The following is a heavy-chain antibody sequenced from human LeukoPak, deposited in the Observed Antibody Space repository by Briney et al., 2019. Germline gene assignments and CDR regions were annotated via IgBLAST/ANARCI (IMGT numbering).Heavy chain of an antibody. CDR2: INHSGSTT. D-gene: IGHD6-13*01. CDR3: ASSISSSWARGFDP. J-gene: IGHJ5*02. V-gene: IGHV4-34*01. Sequence: SETLSLTCAVYGGSFSDYYWSWIRQPPGKGLEWIGEINHSGSTTNYNPSLKNRVTISVDTSKNQFSLKLSSVTAADTAVYYCASSISSSWARGFDPWGQGTLVTVSS. CDR1: GGSFSDYY.